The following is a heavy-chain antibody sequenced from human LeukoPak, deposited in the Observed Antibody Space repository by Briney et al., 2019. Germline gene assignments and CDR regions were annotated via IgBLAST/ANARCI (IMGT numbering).Heavy chain of an antibody. D-gene: IGHD3-10*02. J-gene: IGHJ6*04. CDR3: AELGITMIGGV. V-gene: IGHV3-48*04. Sequence: GGSLRLSCAASGFTFSSYSVNWVRQAPGKGLEWVSYISSSSSTIYYADSVKGRFTISRDNAKNSLYLQMNSLRAEDTAVYYCAELGITMIGGVWGKGTTVTISS. CDR2: ISSSSSTI. CDR1: GFTFSSYS.